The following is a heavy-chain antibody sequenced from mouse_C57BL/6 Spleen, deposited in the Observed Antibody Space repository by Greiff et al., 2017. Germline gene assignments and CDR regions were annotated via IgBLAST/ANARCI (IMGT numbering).Heavy chain of an antibody. V-gene: IGHV10-1*01. D-gene: IGHD1-1*01. Sequence: DVKLVESGGGLVQPKGSLKLSCAASGFSFNTYAMNWVRQAPGKGLEWVARIRSKSNNYATYYADSVKDRFTISRDDSESMLYLQMNNLKTEDTAMYYCVREGPYYYEPFDYWGQGTTLTVSS. J-gene: IGHJ2*01. CDR2: IRSKSNNYAT. CDR3: VREGPYYYEPFDY. CDR1: GFSFNTYA.